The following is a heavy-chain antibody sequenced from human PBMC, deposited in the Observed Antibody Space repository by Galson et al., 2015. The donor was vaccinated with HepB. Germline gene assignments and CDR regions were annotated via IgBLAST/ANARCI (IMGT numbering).Heavy chain of an antibody. CDR3: ARGRSWYINAFDI. Sequence: SLRLSCAASGFTFSSYWMHWVRQAPGKGLVWVSRINSDGSSTSYADSVKGRFTISRDNAKNTLHLQMNSLRAEDTAVYYCARGRSWYINAFDIWGQGTMVTVSS. D-gene: IGHD6-13*01. CDR1: GFTFSSYW. CDR2: INSDGSST. V-gene: IGHV3-74*01. J-gene: IGHJ3*02.